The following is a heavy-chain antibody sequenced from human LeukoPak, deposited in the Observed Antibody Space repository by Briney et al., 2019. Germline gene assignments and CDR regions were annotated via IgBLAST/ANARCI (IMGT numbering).Heavy chain of an antibody. CDR1: GGSFSGYY. Sequence: SETLSLTCAVYGGSFSGYYWSWIRQPPGKGLEWIGEINHSGSTNYNPSLKSRVTISVDTSKNQLSLKLSSVTAADTAVYYCARELVDYDFWSGYYPKYYFDYWGQGTLVTVSS. J-gene: IGHJ4*02. CDR2: INHSGST. D-gene: IGHD3-3*01. V-gene: IGHV4-34*01. CDR3: ARELVDYDFWSGYYPKYYFDY.